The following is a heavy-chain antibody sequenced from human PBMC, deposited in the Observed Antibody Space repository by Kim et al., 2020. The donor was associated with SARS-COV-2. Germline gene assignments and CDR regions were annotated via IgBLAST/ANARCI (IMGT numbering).Heavy chain of an antibody. CDR1: GFTFSSYA. CDR3: ARDMAYYDILTGYYYGMDV. V-gene: IGHV3-30*04. CDR2: ISYDGSNK. Sequence: GGSLRLSCAASGFTFSSYAMHWVRQAPGKGLEWVAVISYDGSNKYYADSVNGRFTISRDNSKNTLYLQMNSLRAEDTAVYYCARDMAYYDILTGYYYGMDVWGQGTTVTVSS. J-gene: IGHJ6*02. D-gene: IGHD3-9*01.